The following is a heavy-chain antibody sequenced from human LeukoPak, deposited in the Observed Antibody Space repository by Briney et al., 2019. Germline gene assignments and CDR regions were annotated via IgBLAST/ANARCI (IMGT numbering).Heavy chain of an antibody. CDR3: AKVEYSSNIPQH. CDR1: GFTFSGSA. J-gene: IGHJ1*01. D-gene: IGHD6-6*01. CDR2: ISGSGGST. V-gene: IGHV3-23*01. Sequence: GGCLRLSCAASGFTFSGSAMSWVRQAPGKGLEWVSSISGSGGSTYYADSVKGRFTISRDNSKNTQYLQMNSLRAEDTAVYYCAKVEYSSNIPQHWGQGTLVTVSS.